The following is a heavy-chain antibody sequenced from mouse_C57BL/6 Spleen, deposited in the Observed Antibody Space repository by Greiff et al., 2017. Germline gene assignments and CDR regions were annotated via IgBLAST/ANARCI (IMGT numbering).Heavy chain of an antibody. Sequence: QVQLQQPGAELVKPGASVKLSCKASGYTFTSYWMHWVKQRPGQGLEWIGMIHPNSGSTNYNEKFKSKATLTVDKSSSTAYMQLSSLTSEDSAVYYCATHYDYDGAPCYWGQGTLVTVSA. V-gene: IGHV1-64*01. CDR2: IHPNSGST. J-gene: IGHJ3*01. D-gene: IGHD2-4*01. CDR1: GYTFTSYW. CDR3: ATHYDYDGAPCY.